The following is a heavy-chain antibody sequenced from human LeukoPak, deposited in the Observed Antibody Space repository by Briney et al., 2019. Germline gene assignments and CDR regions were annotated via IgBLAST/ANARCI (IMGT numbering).Heavy chain of an antibody. CDR3: ATRGSDFWSGFDF. CDR2: FDPENAEI. V-gene: IGHV1-24*01. J-gene: IGHJ4*02. D-gene: IGHD3-3*01. CDR1: GNTLRELP. Sequence: ASVKVSCKLSGNTLRELPIQWVRQAGGKGLEWMAGFDPENAEIVYAQTFQGRVTMTEDASTNTACMELTSLTSDDTALYYCATRGSDFWSGFDFWGQGTQVTVSS.